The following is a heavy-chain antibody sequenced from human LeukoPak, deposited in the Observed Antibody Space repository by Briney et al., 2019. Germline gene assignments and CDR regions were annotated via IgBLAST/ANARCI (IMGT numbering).Heavy chain of an antibody. V-gene: IGHV4-39*07. CDR2: IHHRGTT. D-gene: IGHD3-10*01. CDR1: GGSISTNTYY. CDR3: ARVTYNGYQHFDY. Sequence: PSETLSLTCIVSGGSISTNTYYWGWIRLPPGKGLEWIGEIHHRGTTYYNPSLRSRVTISVDTSKNQFSLRRTSVTAADTAVYYCARVTYNGYQHFDYWGQGNLITVS. J-gene: IGHJ4*02.